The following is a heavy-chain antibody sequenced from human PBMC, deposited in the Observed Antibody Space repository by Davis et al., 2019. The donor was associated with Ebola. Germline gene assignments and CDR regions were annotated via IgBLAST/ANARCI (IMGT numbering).Heavy chain of an antibody. J-gene: IGHJ5*02. Sequence: GESLKISCKDSGNSFTSHWIGWVRQMPGKGLDWMGIIYTGDSDTRYSPSFHGQVTISADKSITTAYLQWTSLKASDTAIYFCARGVSHNYFDPWGQGTLVTVSS. CDR1: GNSFTSHW. D-gene: IGHD3-3*01. V-gene: IGHV5-51*01. CDR3: ARGVSHNYFDP. CDR2: IYTGDSDT.